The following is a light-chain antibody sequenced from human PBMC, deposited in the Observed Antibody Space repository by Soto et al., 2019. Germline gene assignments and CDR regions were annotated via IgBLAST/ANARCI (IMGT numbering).Light chain of an antibody. CDR1: RSDVAGYNY. J-gene: IGLJ1*01. V-gene: IGLV2-14*03. CDR3: SSYTTSNTRQIV. CDR2: DVT. Sequence: QSALTHPASVSGSSGQSITISCTGSRSDVAGYNYVSWYQHHPGKAPKLIIYDVTNRPSGVSNPFSGSKSGNTASLTISGLQPEDEADYYCSSYTTSNTRQIVFGTGTKVTVL.